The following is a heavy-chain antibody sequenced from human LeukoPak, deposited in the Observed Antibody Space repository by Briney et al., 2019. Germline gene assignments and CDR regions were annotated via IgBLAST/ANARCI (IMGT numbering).Heavy chain of an antibody. J-gene: IGHJ5*02. CDR2: ISAYNGNT. Sequence: ASVTVSRKSSAYTFTSYDISWVRQAPGQGLGWMGWISAYNGNTNYAQKLQGRVTMTTDTATSTAYMELRSLRSDDTAVYYCARSSRGITMVRDPKGEFDPWGQGTLVTVSS. V-gene: IGHV1-18*01. D-gene: IGHD3-10*01. CDR1: AYTFTSYD. CDR3: ARSSRGITMVRDPKGEFDP.